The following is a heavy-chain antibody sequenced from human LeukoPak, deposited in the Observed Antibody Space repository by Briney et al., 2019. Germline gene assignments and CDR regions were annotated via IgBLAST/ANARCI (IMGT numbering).Heavy chain of an antibody. CDR3: TRNSGWYGLS. Sequence: GGTLRLSCTVSGFTLSSYEMSWIRQAPGKGLEWVSSIDYDGGSGHYADSVKGRFTISRDNSNNTLFLHLNSLRGEDTAVYYCTRNSGWYGLSWGQGTLVTVSS. CDR1: GFTLSSYE. CDR2: IDYDGGSG. D-gene: IGHD6-19*01. V-gene: IGHV3-23*01. J-gene: IGHJ1*01.